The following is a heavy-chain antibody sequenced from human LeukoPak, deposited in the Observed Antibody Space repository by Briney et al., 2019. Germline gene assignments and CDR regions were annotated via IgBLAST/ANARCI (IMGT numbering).Heavy chain of an antibody. D-gene: IGHD3-10*01. CDR1: GGSFSGYY. Sequence: SETLSLTCAVYGGSFSGYYWSWIRQPPGKGLEWIGEINHSGSTNYNPSLKSRVTISVDTSKNQFSLKLSSVTAADTAVYYCARVAYYGSGSYDHWGQGTLVTVSS. CDR2: INHSGST. V-gene: IGHV4-34*01. J-gene: IGHJ4*02. CDR3: ARVAYYGSGSYDH.